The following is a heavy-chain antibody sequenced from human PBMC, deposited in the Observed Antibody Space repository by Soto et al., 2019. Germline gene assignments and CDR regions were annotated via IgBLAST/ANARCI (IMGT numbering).Heavy chain of an antibody. CDR3: ARESRVVVAATLYYYYYGMDV. D-gene: IGHD2-15*01. CDR1: GFTFSSYW. J-gene: IGHJ6*02. CDR2: IKQDGSEK. V-gene: IGHV3-7*03. Sequence: PGGSLRLSCAASGFTFSSYWMSWVHQAPGKGLEWVANIKQDGSEKYYVDSVKGRFTISRDNAKNSLYLQMNSLRAEDTAVYYCARESRVVVAATLYYYYYGMDVWGQGTTVTVSS.